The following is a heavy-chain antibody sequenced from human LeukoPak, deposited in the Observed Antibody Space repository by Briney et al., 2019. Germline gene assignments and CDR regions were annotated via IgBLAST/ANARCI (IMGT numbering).Heavy chain of an antibody. D-gene: IGHD3-22*01. CDR3: ARADSSGYSLDENFDY. CDR2: IIPIFGIV. CDR1: GGTLTSYA. J-gene: IGHJ4*02. Sequence: SVRVSFKASGGTLTSYAINWVRQAPGQGLEWIGRIIPIFGIVNYAQNFQGRVTITADKSTNTAYMELSSLRSEDTAFYYCARADSSGYSLDENFDYWGQGTLVTVSS. V-gene: IGHV1-69*04.